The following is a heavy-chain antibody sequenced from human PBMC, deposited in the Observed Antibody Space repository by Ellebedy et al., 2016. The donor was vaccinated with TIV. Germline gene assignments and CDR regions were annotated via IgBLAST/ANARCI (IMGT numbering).Heavy chain of an antibody. J-gene: IGHJ4*02. Sequence: GGSLRLSXATSGFTFTTYAMHWVRQTPGKGLEWVAIVRQDGSHENYVDSVKGRFTISRDNSRNTLYPQMNSLRAEDTAIYYCAREKLRLRSLDFWGQGTLVTVSS. CDR3: AREKLRLRSLDF. V-gene: IGHV3-30*02. D-gene: IGHD4-17*01. CDR2: VRQDGSHE. CDR1: GFTFTTYA.